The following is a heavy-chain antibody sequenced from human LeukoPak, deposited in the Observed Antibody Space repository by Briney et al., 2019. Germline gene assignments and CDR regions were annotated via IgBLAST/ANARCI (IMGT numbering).Heavy chain of an antibody. D-gene: IGHD3-10*01. CDR3: AEDGSGFYYRYFDS. Sequence: GGSLRLSCAASGFTFNNYALSWVRQPPGKGLEWVASISASGASTNCTDSVKGRFTISRDNSKDTLYLQMNSLRADDTAVYYCAEDGSGFYYRYFDSWGQGTLVTVSS. V-gene: IGHV3-23*01. J-gene: IGHJ4*02. CDR1: GFTFNNYA. CDR2: ISASGAST.